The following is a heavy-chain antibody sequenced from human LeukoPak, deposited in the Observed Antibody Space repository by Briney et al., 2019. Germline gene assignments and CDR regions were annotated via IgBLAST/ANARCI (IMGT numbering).Heavy chain of an antibody. J-gene: IGHJ6*03. V-gene: IGHV1-2*02. D-gene: IGHD2-21*02. CDR2: INPNSGGT. CDR1: GYTFTGYY. CDR3: ARDARNCGGDCYPFHYYYYYYMDV. Sequence: GASVKVSCKASGYTFTGYYMHWVRQAPGQGLEWMGWINPNSGGTNYAQKFQGRVTMTRDTSISTAYMELSRLRSDDTAVYYCARDARNCGGDCYPFHYYYYYYMDVWGKGTTVTISS.